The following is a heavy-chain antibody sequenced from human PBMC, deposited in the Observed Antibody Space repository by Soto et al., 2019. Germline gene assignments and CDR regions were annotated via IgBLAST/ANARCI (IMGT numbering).Heavy chain of an antibody. D-gene: IGHD1-26*01. J-gene: IGHJ4*02. CDR3: TTDRRVGATLVDY. CDR1: GFTFSNAW. Sequence: GGSLRLSCAASGFTFSNAWMSWVRQAPGKGLEWVGRIKSKTDGGTTDYAAPVKGRFTISRDDSKNTLYLQMNSLKTEDTAVYYCTTDRRVGATLVDYWGQGTLVTVSS. V-gene: IGHV3-15*01. CDR2: IKSKTDGGTT.